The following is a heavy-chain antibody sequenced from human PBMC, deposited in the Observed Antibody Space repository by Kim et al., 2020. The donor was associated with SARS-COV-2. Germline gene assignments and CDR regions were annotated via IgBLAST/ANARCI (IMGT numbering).Heavy chain of an antibody. J-gene: IGHJ6*02. CDR1: GFTFSSYG. V-gene: IGHV3-33*01. CDR2: IWYDGSNK. Sequence: GGSLRLSCAASGFTFSSYGMHWVRQAPGKGLEWVAVIWYDGSNKYYADSVKGRFTISRDNSKNTLYLQMNSLRAEDTAVYYCARDLPYSSSSRGWRYYYGMDVWGQGTTVTVSS. D-gene: IGHD6-6*01. CDR3: ARDLPYSSSSRGWRYYYGMDV.